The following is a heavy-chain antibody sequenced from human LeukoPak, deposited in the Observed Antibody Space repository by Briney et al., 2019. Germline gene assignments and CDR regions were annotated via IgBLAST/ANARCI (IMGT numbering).Heavy chain of an antibody. CDR3: ATDPHCGAVHI. CDR2: INPDGSVK. V-gene: IGHV3-7*01. J-gene: IGHJ3*02. D-gene: IGHD2-21*02. CDR1: GFTFSGSL. Sequence: GGSLRLSCAASGFTFSGSLMSWVRQAPGKGLEWVADINPDGSVKYYVDSVTGRFTISRDNSKNSLYLLMDSLRPEDRATYYCATDPHCGAVHIWGQGTLVTVS.